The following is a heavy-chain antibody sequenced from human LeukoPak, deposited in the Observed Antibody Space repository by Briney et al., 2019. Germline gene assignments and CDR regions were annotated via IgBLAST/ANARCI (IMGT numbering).Heavy chain of an antibody. CDR2: IIPMIGTP. V-gene: IGHV1-69*13. J-gene: IGHJ6*03. CDR1: GYTFTSYG. CDR3: AGHCSSTSCYADYYYMDV. D-gene: IGHD2-2*01. Sequence: SVKVSCKASGYTFTSYGISWVRQAPGQGLEWMGGIIPMIGTPNYAQKFQGRVTITADESTSTAYMELSSLRSEDTAVYYCAGHCSSTSCYADYYYMDVWGKGTTVTVSS.